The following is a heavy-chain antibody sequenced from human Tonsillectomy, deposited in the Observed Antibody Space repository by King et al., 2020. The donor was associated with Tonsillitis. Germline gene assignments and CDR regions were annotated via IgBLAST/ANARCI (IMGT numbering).Heavy chain of an antibody. CDR1: GFTFSSYA. CDR3: ARGIVVVPAAMPYAKQGYYYYGMDV. Sequence: VQLVESGGGLVQPGGSLRLSCAASGFTFSSYAMSWVRQAPGKGLEWVSAISGSGGSTYYADSVKGRFTISRDNSKNTLYLQMNSLRAEDTAVYYCARGIVVVPAAMPYAKQGYYYYGMDVWGQGTTVTVSS. CDR2: ISGSGGST. V-gene: IGHV3-23*04. D-gene: IGHD2-2*01. J-gene: IGHJ6*02.